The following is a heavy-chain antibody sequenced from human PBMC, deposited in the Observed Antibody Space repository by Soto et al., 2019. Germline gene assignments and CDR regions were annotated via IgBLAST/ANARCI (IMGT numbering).Heavy chain of an antibody. CDR3: ARDSMRGRFDP. V-gene: IGHV3-74*01. CDR2: IESDGRGT. CDR1: GCTFSTSW. J-gene: IGHJ5*02. D-gene: IGHD2-8*01. Sequence: PGGSLRLSCAASGCTFSTSWMHWVRQAPGKGLVWVSRIESDGRGTTYADSVKGRFTISRDNAKNTLYLQMNSLRAEDTAVYYCARDSMRGRFDPWGQGTLVTVSS.